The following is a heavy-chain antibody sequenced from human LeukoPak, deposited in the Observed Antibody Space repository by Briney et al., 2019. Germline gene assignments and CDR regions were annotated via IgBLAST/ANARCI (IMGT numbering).Heavy chain of an antibody. D-gene: IGHD6-19*01. CDR3: ARDSDSSGWYFDY. V-gene: IGHV4-61*01. CDR1: GGSVSSGSYY. CDR2: IYYSGST. J-gene: IGHJ4*02. Sequence: SETLSLTCTVSGGSVSSGSYYWSWIRQPPGKGLEWIGYIYYSGSTNYNPSLKSRVTISVDTSKNQFSLKLSSVTAADTAVYYCARDSDSSGWYFDYWGQGTLVTVSS.